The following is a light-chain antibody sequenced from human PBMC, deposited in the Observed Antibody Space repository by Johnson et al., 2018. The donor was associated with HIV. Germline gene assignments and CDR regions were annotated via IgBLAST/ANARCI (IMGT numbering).Light chain of an antibody. Sequence: QSVLTQPPSVSAAPGQKVTISCYGSSSNIGNNYVSWYQQLPGTAPKLLIYDNNKRPSGIPDRFSASKSGTSATLGITGLQTGDEADYYCATWDSSLSGGVFGTGTKVTVL. CDR2: DNN. J-gene: IGLJ1*01. CDR3: ATWDSSLSGGV. CDR1: SSNIGNNY. V-gene: IGLV1-51*01.